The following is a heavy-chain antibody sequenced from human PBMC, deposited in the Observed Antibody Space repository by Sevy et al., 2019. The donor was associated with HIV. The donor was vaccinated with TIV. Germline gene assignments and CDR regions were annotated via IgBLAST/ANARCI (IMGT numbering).Heavy chain of an antibody. Sequence: ASVKVSCKASGGTFSSYAISWVRQAPGQGLEWMGGIIPIFGTANSAQKFQGRVTITADESTSTAYMGLSSLRSEDTAVYYCAREGNKDFWSGYQTYYYYGMDVWGQGTTVTVSS. J-gene: IGHJ6*02. CDR3: AREGNKDFWSGYQTYYYYGMDV. CDR2: IIPIFGTA. CDR1: GGTFSSYA. V-gene: IGHV1-69*13. D-gene: IGHD3-3*01.